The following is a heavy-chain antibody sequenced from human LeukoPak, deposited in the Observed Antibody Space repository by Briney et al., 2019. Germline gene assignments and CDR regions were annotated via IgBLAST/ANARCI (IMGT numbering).Heavy chain of an antibody. V-gene: IGHV3-49*03. CDR3: TRGSDTIFGVARDGFDY. J-gene: IGHJ4*02. Sequence: GGSLRLSCTTSGFTFGDYAVSWFSQAPGKGLEWVGFIRSKPYGGTTEYAASVEGRFTISRDDSKSIAYLQMNSLKIEDTAVYYCTRGSDTIFGVARDGFDYWGQGTLVTVSS. CDR1: GFTFGDYA. D-gene: IGHD3-3*01. CDR2: IRSKPYGGTT.